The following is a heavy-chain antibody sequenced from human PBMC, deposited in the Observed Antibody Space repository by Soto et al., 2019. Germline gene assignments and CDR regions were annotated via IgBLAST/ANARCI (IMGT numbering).Heavy chain of an antibody. V-gene: IGHV3-23*01. CDR1: GFTFSSYA. Sequence: EVQLLESGGGLVQPGGSLRLSCAASGFTFSSYAMNWVRQAPGKGLEWVSVISGSGGSTYYADSVKGRFTISRDNSKNTLYLLMNSLRDEDTAVYYCARRSSSWYFDYWGQGTLVTVSS. D-gene: IGHD6-13*01. CDR3: ARRSSSWYFDY. CDR2: ISGSGGST. J-gene: IGHJ4*02.